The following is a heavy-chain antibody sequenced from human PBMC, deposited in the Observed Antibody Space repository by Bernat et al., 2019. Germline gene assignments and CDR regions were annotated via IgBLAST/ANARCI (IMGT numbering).Heavy chain of an antibody. V-gene: IGHV3-15*01. Sequence: DVHLGEEGGGLVKKGGEGRLEGADSGLKFSNAWMRWVRQATGKGMEWVGRIKSKTDGGTIDYAAPVKGRFTISRDDSKNTLYLQMNSLKTEDTAVYYCTTDEHGDYVWGQGALVTVSS. D-gene: IGHD4-17*01. CDR2: IKSKTDGGTI. CDR3: TTDEHGDYV. J-gene: IGHJ4*02. CDR1: GLKFSNAW.